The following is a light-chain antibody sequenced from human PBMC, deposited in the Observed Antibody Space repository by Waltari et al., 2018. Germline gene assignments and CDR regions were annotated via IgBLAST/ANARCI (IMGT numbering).Light chain of an antibody. Sequence: SYELTQPLPVSVATVQMARITCGGTKLGSKPVHWSQQKPGQDPVLVIYSDNNRPSGIPERFSGSNPGNTATLIISRIEAGDEADFYCQVWDSSSGHRVFGGGTKLTVL. CDR3: QVWDSSSGHRV. CDR2: SDN. J-gene: IGLJ3*02. CDR1: KLGSKP. V-gene: IGLV3-12*02.